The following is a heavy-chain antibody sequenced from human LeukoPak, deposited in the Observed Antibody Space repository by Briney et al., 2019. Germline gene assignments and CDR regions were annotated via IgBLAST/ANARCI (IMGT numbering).Heavy chain of an antibody. Sequence: PGGSLRLSCAASGFTFSSYEMNWVRQAPGKGLEWVSYISSIGSTIYYADSVKGRFTISRDNAKNSLYLQINSLRAEDTAVYYCARDRPPYCSGGSCYSGPSDYWGQGTLVTVSS. D-gene: IGHD2-15*01. CDR2: ISSIGSTI. V-gene: IGHV3-48*03. CDR3: ARDRPPYCSGGSCYSGPSDY. CDR1: GFTFSSYE. J-gene: IGHJ4*02.